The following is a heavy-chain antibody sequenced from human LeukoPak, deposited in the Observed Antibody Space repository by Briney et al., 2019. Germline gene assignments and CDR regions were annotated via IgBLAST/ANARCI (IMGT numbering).Heavy chain of an antibody. V-gene: IGHV7-4-1*02. CDR3: AREAYGSGSYHFDY. CDR2: INTNTGNP. D-gene: IGHD3-10*01. CDR1: GYTFTSYA. Sequence: ASVKVSCKASGYTFTSYAMNWVRQAPGQGLEWMGWINTNTGNPMYAQGFIGRFVFSLDTSVSTAYLQISSLEAEDTAIYYCAREAYGSGSYHFDYWGQGTLVTASS. J-gene: IGHJ4*02.